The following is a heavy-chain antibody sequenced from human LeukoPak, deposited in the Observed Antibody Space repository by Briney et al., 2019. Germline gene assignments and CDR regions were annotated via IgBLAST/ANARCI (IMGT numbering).Heavy chain of an antibody. CDR1: GGSISSYY. V-gene: IGHV4-59*01. Sequence: SETLSLTCTVSGGSISSYYWSWIRQPPGKGLEWIGYIYYSGSTNYSPSLKSRVTISVDTSKNQFSLKLSSVTAADTAVYYCARGGGLYYDSSGYWMLWGQGTLVTVSS. D-gene: IGHD3-22*01. CDR2: IYYSGST. J-gene: IGHJ4*02. CDR3: ARGGGLYYDSSGYWML.